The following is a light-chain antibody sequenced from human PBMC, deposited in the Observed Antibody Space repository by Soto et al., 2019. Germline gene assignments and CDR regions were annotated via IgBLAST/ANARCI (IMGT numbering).Light chain of an antibody. CDR1: SSDVGVYNY. Sequence: QSALTQPRSVSGSPGQSVTISCTGTSSDVGVYNYVSWYQQHPGKAPKLMIYDVSKRPSGVPDRFSGSKSGNTASLTISGPQAEDEADYYCCSYAGSYTFYVFGTGTKVTVL. J-gene: IGLJ1*01. CDR2: DVS. CDR3: CSYAGSYTFYV. V-gene: IGLV2-11*01.